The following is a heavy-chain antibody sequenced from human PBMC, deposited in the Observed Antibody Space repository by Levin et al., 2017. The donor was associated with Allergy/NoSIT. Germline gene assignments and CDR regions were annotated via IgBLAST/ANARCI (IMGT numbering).Heavy chain of an antibody. CDR1: GSSISGSLSS. V-gene: IGHV4-39*01. CDR2: MFYSGKT. D-gene: IGHD2-15*01. CDR3: ASQSGGSFQGDFDY. Sequence: NTSETLSLTCSVSGSSISGSLSSWVWIRQSPRKGLEWIGSMFYSGKTYLNPSLKSRVTMSVDTSKNQFSLKLTSVTATDTAVYYCASQSGGSFQGDFDYWGQGTLLTVSS. J-gene: IGHJ4*02.